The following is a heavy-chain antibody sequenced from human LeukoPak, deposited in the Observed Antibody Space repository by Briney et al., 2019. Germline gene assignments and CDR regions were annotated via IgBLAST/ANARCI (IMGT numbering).Heavy chain of an antibody. CDR2: IWYDGSNK. CDR3: ARGAGYSSGWSHFDY. J-gene: IGHJ4*02. D-gene: IGHD6-19*01. Sequence: PGGSLRLSCAASGFTFSSYGMHWVRQAPGKGLEWVAVIWYDGSNKYYADSVKGRFTISRDHSKNTLYLQMNSLRAEDTAVYYCARGAGYSSGWSHFDYWGQGTLVTVSS. V-gene: IGHV3-33*01. CDR1: GFTFSSYG.